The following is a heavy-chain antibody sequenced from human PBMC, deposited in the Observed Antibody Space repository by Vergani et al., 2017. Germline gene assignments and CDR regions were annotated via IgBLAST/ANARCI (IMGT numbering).Heavy chain of an antibody. CDR1: GFTFNQYG. J-gene: IGHJ5*02. CDR2: TWYDGNNK. Sequence: QVQLVESGGGVVQPGRYLRLSCAASGFTFNQYGMHWVRQAPGKGLEWVAVTWYDGNNKQYADSVKGRFTISRDNSKSTMYLQMNSLRDEDTGLYYCARDLRLLYNRFDPWGQGTLVTVSS. CDR3: ARDLRLLYNRFDP. V-gene: IGHV3-33*01. D-gene: IGHD1-14*01.